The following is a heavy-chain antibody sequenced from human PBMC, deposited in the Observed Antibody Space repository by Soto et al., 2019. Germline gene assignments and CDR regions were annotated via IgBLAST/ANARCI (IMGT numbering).Heavy chain of an antibody. CDR2: IYYSGST. CDR3: ATPAPAAYYYYGMDV. J-gene: IGHJ6*02. CDR1: GGSISSGGYY. V-gene: IGHV4-31*03. D-gene: IGHD2-2*01. Sequence: PSETLSLTCTVSGGSISSGGYYWSWIRQHPGKGLEWIGYIYYSGSTYYNPSLKSRVTISVDTSKNQFSLKLSSVTAADTAVYYCATPAPAAYYYYGMDVWGQGTTVTVSS.